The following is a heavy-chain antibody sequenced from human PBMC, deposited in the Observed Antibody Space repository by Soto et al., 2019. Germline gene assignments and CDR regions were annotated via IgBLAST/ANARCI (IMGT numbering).Heavy chain of an antibody. V-gene: IGHV4-39*07. D-gene: IGHD1-1*01. CDR3: ARDNNRPLDY. CDR2: IFYSGFT. Sequence: SETLSLTCTVSGHSISSSNYYWGWIRQPPGKGLEWIGSIFYSGFTYYNTSLKSRVTISVDRSKTQFSLKLSSVTAADTAVYYCARDNNRPLDYWGPGTLVTVSS. J-gene: IGHJ4*02. CDR1: GHSISSSNYY.